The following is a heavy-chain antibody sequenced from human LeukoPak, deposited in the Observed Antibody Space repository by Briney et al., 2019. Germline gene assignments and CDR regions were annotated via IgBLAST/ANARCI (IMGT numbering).Heavy chain of an antibody. Sequence: GASVKVSCKASGYTFTDYYMHWVRQAPGRGLEWMGRVNPYNGDTSYTQKFQGRVTVTRDTSINAAYMELSRLRSDDTAVYYCARVDIVVSTDYYYYGMDVWGQGTTVTVSS. CDR3: ARVDIVVSTDYYYYGMDV. CDR2: VNPYNGDT. CDR1: GYTFTDYY. J-gene: IGHJ6*02. D-gene: IGHD2-15*01. V-gene: IGHV1-2*06.